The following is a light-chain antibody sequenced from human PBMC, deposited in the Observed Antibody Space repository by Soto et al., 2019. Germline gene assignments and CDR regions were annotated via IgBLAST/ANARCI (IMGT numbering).Light chain of an antibody. J-gene: IGLJ1*01. V-gene: IGLV1-40*01. CDR1: TSNIGAGYD. Sequence: QSVLTQPPSVSGAPGQRVTISCTGSTSNIGAGYDVHWYQHLPGTAPKLLIYGNINRPSGVPGRFSASKSGSSASLAITGLQAEDEGDYYCQSYDKSLSGSYVFGSGTKVTVL. CDR2: GNI. CDR3: QSYDKSLSGSYV.